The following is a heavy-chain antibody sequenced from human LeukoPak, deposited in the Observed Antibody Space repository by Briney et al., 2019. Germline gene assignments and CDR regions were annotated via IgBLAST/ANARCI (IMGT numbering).Heavy chain of an antibody. CDR1: GFTFSSYA. CDR2: TRGLGGSR. D-gene: IGHD6-6*01. Sequence: GGSLRLSRAASGFTFSSYAMSWVREAPGKGLEWVSATRGLGGSRDYADSVKSRFTTSRDNSKNTLYLQMNSLRAEDTAIYYCAKKVGLVSAPLSYFDLWGQGTLVTVSS. J-gene: IGHJ4*02. V-gene: IGHV3-23*01. CDR3: AKKVGLVSAPLSYFDL.